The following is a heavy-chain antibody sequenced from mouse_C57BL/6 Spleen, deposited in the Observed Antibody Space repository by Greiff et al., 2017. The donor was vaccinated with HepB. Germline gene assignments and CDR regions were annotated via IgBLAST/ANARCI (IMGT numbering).Heavy chain of an antibody. V-gene: IGHV1-82*01. CDR2: IYPGDGDT. D-gene: IGHD1-1*01. CDR1: GYAFSSSW. Sequence: QVQLQQSGPELVKPGASVKISCKASGYAFSSSWMNWVKQRPGKGLEWIGRIYPGDGDTNYNGKFKGTATLTADTSSSTAYMQLSSLSSEDSAVYFCARTVVAPYWYFDVWGTGTTVTVSS. CDR3: ARTVVAPYWYFDV. J-gene: IGHJ1*03.